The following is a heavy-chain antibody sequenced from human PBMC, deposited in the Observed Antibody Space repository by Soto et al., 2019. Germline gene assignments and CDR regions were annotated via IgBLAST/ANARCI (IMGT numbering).Heavy chain of an antibody. Sequence: QVQLVESGGGVVQPGRSLRLSCAASGFTFSSYAMHWVRHAPGKGLEWVSVISYDGSNKYYADSVKGRFTISRDNSKNTRYLQRNSLRAEDTAVYYCARPLWRNDYNWGYFDLWGRGTLVTVSS. CDR1: GFTFSSYA. CDR3: ARPLWRNDYNWGYFDL. CDR2: ISYDGSNK. V-gene: IGHV3-30-3*01. J-gene: IGHJ2*01. D-gene: IGHD4-4*01.